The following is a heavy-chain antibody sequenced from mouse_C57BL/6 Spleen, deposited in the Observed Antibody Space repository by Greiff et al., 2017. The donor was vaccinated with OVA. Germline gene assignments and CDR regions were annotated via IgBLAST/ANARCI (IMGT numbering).Heavy chain of an antibody. CDR2: INPYNGGT. Sequence: VQLQQSGPVLVKPGASVKMSCKASGYTFTDYYMNWVKQSHGKSLEWIGVINPYNGGTSYNQKFKGKATLTVDKSSSTAYMELNSLTSEDSAVYYCARDSNSFFDVWGTGTTVTVSS. J-gene: IGHJ1*03. D-gene: IGHD2-5*01. CDR1: GYTFTDYY. V-gene: IGHV1-19*01. CDR3: ARDSNSFFDV.